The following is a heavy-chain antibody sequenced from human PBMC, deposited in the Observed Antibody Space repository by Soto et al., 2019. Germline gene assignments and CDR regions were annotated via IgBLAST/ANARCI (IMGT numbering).Heavy chain of an antibody. J-gene: IGHJ5*02. CDR2: TNPNSGNT. CDR1: GYTFTSYD. CDR3: ARGITIFGVVDP. D-gene: IGHD3-3*01. V-gene: IGHV1-8*01. Sequence: QVQLVQSGAEVKKPGASVKVSCKASGYTFTSYDINWVRQATGQGLEWMGWTNPNSGNTGYAPKSXGXXTMTRNTSISTAYMELSSLRSEDTAVYYCARGITIFGVVDPGGQGTLVTVSS.